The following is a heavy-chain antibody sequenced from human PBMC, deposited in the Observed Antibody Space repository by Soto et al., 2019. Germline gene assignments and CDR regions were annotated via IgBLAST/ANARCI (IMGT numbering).Heavy chain of an antibody. V-gene: IGHV3-66*01. CDR1: GLIVNNNF. CDR3: ARDGPWDTASVDP. Sequence: GGSLRLSCEASGLIVNNNFMNWVRQAPGRGLEWVSVINPEGRTYYADSVKGRFTISRDTSKNTLYLQMNSLRVEDTAVYYCARDGPWDTASVDPWGKGTLVTVSS. J-gene: IGHJ5*02. D-gene: IGHD5-18*01. CDR2: INPEGRT.